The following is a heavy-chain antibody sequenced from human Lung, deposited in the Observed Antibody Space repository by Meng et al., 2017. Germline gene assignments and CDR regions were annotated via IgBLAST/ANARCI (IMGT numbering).Heavy chain of an antibody. J-gene: IGHJ4*02. D-gene: IGHD4-11*01. CDR1: GGSFSDYY. V-gene: IGHV4-34*01. Sequence: QVQLQECGADLLKPSATLSLTCVVSGGSFSDYYWRWIRQPPGKGLEWIGEINHSGSTNYNPSLESRATISVDTSQNNLSLKLSSVTAADSAVYYCARGPTTMAHDFDYWGQGTLVTVSS. CDR3: ARGPTTMAHDFDY. CDR2: INHSGST.